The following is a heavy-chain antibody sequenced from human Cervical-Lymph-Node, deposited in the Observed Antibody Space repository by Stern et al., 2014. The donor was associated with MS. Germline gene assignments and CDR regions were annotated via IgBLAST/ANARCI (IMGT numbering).Heavy chain of an antibody. Sequence: VQLVESGSRLVKPSETLSLTCTVSGDSVTRGGYAWTWIRQPPGKGLEWVGSIYQTGSIASNPSLRRRLAMSVDISKNQISLNLTSVTAADTAVYYCVRGRDVLDVWGQGTTVTVSS. D-gene: IGHD5-24*01. V-gene: IGHV4-30-2*01. J-gene: IGHJ6*02. CDR3: VRGRDVLDV. CDR1: GDSVTRGGYA. CDR2: IYQTGSI.